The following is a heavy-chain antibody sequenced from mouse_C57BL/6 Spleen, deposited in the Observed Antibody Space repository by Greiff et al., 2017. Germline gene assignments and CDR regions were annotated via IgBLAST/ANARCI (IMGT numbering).Heavy chain of an antibody. CDR3: ARAYDYALYAMDY. CDR2: ISSGSSTI. Sequence: EVKLVESGGGLVKPGGSLKLSCAASGFTFSDYGMHWVRQAPEKGLEWVAYISSGSSTIYYADTVKGRFTISRDNAKNTLFLQMTSLRSEDTAMYYCARAYDYALYAMDYWGQGTSVTVSS. V-gene: IGHV5-17*01. J-gene: IGHJ4*01. D-gene: IGHD2-4*01. CDR1: GFTFSDYG.